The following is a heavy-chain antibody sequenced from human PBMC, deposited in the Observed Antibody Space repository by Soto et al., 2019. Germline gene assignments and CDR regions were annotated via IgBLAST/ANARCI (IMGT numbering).Heavy chain of an antibody. CDR1: GGSFSGYY. V-gene: IGHV4-34*01. J-gene: IGHJ4*02. Sequence: QVQLQQWGAGLLKPSETLSLTCAVYGGSFSGYYWTWIRQPPGTGLEWIGEINHSGSTNYNPSLKSRVTISVDPSTNQFSLKLTSVTAAATAVYYCARDKITGLFDYWGQGTLVTVSS. D-gene: IGHD2-8*02. CDR3: ARDKITGLFDY. CDR2: INHSGST.